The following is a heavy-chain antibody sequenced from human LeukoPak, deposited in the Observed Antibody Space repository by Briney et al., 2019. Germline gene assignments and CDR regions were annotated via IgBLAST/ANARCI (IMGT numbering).Heavy chain of an antibody. CDR2: ISAYNGNT. V-gene: IGHV1-18*01. Sequence: ASVKVSCKASGYTFTSYGISWVRQAPGQGLEWMGWISAYNGNTNYAQKLQGRVTMTTDTSTSTAYMELRSLRSDDTAVYYCGRILDIVARGGPYYYGMDVWGQGTTVTVSS. J-gene: IGHJ6*02. D-gene: IGHD5-12*01. CDR1: GYTFTSYG. CDR3: GRILDIVARGGPYYYGMDV.